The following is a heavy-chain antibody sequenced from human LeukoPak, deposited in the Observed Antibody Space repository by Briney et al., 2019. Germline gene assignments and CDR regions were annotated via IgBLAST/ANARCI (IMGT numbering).Heavy chain of an antibody. V-gene: IGHV3-30-3*01. J-gene: IGHJ3*02. Sequence: PGGSLRLSCAASGFTFSSYAMHWVRQAPGKGLEWVAVISYDGSNKYYADSVKGRFTISRDNSKNTLYLQMNSLRAEDTAVYYCARGGSGYDFGGAFDIWGQGTMVTVSS. CDR3: ARGGSGYDFGGAFDI. CDR2: ISYDGSNK. CDR1: GFTFSSYA. D-gene: IGHD5-12*01.